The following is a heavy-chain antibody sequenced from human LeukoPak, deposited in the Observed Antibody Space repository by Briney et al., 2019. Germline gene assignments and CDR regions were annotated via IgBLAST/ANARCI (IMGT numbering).Heavy chain of an antibody. Sequence: SETLSLTCAVYGGSFSGYYWSWIRQPPGKGLEWIGEINHSGSTNYNPSLKSRVSISSDTSKNQFSLELSSVTAVDTAVYYCARLKATVSIHAYFDSWGQGTLVTVSS. V-gene: IGHV4-34*01. CDR1: GGSFSGYY. CDR2: INHSGST. D-gene: IGHD4-17*01. CDR3: ARLKATVSIHAYFDS. J-gene: IGHJ4*02.